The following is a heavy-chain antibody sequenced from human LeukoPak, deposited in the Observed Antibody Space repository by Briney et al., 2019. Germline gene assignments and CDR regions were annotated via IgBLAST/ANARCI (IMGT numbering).Heavy chain of an antibody. Sequence: SETLSLTCTVSGGSISSYYWSWIRQPPGKGLEGIGYIYYSGNTNYSPSLKSRVTISVDTSKNQFSLKLSSVTAADTAVYYCARLKYYYDSSGSRAEYFQDWGQGTLVTASS. CDR2: IYYSGNT. CDR3: ARLKYYYDSSGSRAEYFQD. CDR1: GGSISSYY. V-gene: IGHV4-59*01. J-gene: IGHJ1*01. D-gene: IGHD3-22*01.